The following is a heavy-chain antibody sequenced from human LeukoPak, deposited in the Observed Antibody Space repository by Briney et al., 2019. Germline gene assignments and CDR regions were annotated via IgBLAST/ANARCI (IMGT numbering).Heavy chain of an antibody. CDR3: ARSDYGRTGPDAFDI. V-gene: IGHV4-59*01. J-gene: IGHJ3*02. CDR1: GGSISSYY. Sequence: SETLSLTCTVSGGSISSYYWSWIRQPPGKGLEWIGYIFYRGSTNYNPSLTSRVTISVDTSKNQFSLKLSSVTAADTAVYYCARSDYGRTGPDAFDIWGQGTMVTVSS. CDR2: IFYRGST. D-gene: IGHD4-17*01.